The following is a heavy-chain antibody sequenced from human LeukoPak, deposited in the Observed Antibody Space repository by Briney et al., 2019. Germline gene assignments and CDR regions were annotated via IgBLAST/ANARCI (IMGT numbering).Heavy chain of an antibody. CDR2: IYYSGST. V-gene: IGHV4-39*07. CDR3: ARDKGGYQYYVFDY. CDR1: GGSISSSSYY. Sequence: PSETLSLTCTVSGGSISSSSYYWGWIRQPPGKGLEWIGSIYYSGSTYYNPSLKSRVTISVDTSRNQFSLKLSSVTAADTAVYYCARDKGGYQYYVFDYWGQGTLVTVSS. J-gene: IGHJ4*02. D-gene: IGHD3-16*02.